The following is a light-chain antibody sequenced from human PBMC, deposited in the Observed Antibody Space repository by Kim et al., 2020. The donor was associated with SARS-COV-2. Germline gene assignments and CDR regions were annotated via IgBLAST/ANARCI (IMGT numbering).Light chain of an antibody. CDR3: LLSYSGSRV. J-gene: IGLJ2*01. CDR1: TGAVTSDQY. V-gene: IGLV7-46*01. Sequence: QAVVTQEPSLTVSPGGTVTLTCGSSTGAVTSDQYPHWFQQKPGQAPKALIYDTYKQSWTPTRFSGSLLGGKAALTLSGAQPDGEADYYCLLSYSGSRVFGGGTQLTVL. CDR2: DT.